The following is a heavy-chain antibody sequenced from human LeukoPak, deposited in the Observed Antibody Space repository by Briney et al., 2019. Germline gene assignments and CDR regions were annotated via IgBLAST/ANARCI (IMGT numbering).Heavy chain of an antibody. CDR3: AKPVGYCSGGSCYSVDY. Sequence: GGSLRLSCAASGFTFSSYAMSWVRQAPGKGLEWVSAISGSGGSTHYADSVKGRFTISRDNSKNTLYLQMNSLRAEDTAVYYCAKPVGYCSGGSCYSVDYWGQGTLVTVSS. CDR1: GFTFSSYA. V-gene: IGHV3-23*01. D-gene: IGHD2-15*01. J-gene: IGHJ4*02. CDR2: ISGSGGST.